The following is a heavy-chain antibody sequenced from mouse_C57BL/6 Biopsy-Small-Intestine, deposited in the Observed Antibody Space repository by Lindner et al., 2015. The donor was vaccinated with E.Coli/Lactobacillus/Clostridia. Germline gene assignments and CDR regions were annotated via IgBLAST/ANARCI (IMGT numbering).Heavy chain of an antibody. CDR3: ARPSDDYGGVFAY. D-gene: IGHD2-4*01. Sequence: VQLQESGPELVKPGASVKISCKASGYAFSTSWMNWVKQRPGKGLEWIGRIYPRNGNANYNGKFRGKAILTADESSNTAYMQLNSLTSEDSAVYFCARPSDDYGGVFAYWGQGTLVTVSA. V-gene: IGHV1-82*01. J-gene: IGHJ3*01. CDR2: IYPRNGNA. CDR1: GYAFSTSW.